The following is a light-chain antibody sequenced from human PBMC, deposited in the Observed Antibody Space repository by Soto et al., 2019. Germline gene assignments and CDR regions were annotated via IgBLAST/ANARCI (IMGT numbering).Light chain of an antibody. CDR3: LSLYSSLSVV. Sequence: QSVLTQPPSVSGAPGQRVTISCTGSSSNIGAGYDVHWYQQLPGRAPKLLIYGNTNRPSGVTARFSGSKSGTSASLAITGLQAEDEDDYYCLSLYSSLSVVFGGGTKLTVL. V-gene: IGLV1-40*01. CDR1: SSNIGAGYD. J-gene: IGLJ2*01. CDR2: GNT.